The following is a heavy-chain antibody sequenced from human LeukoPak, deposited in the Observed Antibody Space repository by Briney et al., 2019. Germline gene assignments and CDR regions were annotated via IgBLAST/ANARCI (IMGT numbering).Heavy chain of an antibody. Sequence: PSETLSLTCTVSGGSISSHYWSWIRQPPGKGLEWIGYIYYSGSTNYNPSLKSRVTISVDTSKNQFSLKLSSVTAADTAVYYCARDRGDNWNYVGWFDPWGQGTLVTVSS. J-gene: IGHJ5*02. V-gene: IGHV4-59*11. CDR2: IYYSGST. CDR1: GGSISSHY. CDR3: ARDRGDNWNYVGWFDP. D-gene: IGHD1-7*01.